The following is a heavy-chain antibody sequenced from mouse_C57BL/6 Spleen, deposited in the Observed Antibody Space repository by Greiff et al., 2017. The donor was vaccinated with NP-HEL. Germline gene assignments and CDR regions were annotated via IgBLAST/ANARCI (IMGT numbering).Heavy chain of an antibody. D-gene: IGHD1-1*01. CDR1: GYTFTDYE. J-gene: IGHJ4*01. V-gene: IGHV1-15*01. CDR2: IDPETGGT. CDR3: TMITTVVARAMDY. Sequence: VQLQQSGAELVRPGASVTLSCKASGYTFTDYEMHWVKQTPVHGLEWIGAIDPETGGTAYNQKFKGKAILTADTSSSTAYMELRSLTSEDSAVYYCTMITTVVARAMDYWGQGTSVTVSS.